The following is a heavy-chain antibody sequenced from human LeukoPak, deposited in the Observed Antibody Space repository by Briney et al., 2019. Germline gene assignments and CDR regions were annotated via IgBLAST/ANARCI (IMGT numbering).Heavy chain of an antibody. CDR2: ISSSGNTI. D-gene: IGHD3-10*01. V-gene: IGHV3-11*04. CDR3: ARDLYYGSASPRLDY. CDR1: GFTFGDYA. J-gene: IGHJ4*02. Sequence: GGSLRLSCIASGFTFGDYAMSWVRQVPGKGLESVSYISSSGNTIYYADSVKGRFTISRDNAHGSLYLQMNSLRVEDTAIYYCARDLYYGSASPRLDYWGQGTLVTVSS.